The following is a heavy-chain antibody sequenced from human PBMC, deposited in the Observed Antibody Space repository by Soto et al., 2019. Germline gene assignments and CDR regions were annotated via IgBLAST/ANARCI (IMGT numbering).Heavy chain of an antibody. CDR2: ISYDGSNK. CDR3: ARDPTYYDFWSGYYRGNGMDV. D-gene: IGHD3-3*01. Sequence: QVQLVESGGGVVQPGRSLRLSCAASGFTFSSYAMHWVRQAPGKGLEWVAVISYDGSNKYYADSVKGRFTISRDNSKNTLYLQMNSLRAEDTAVYYCARDPTYYDFWSGYYRGNGMDVWGQGTTVTVSS. J-gene: IGHJ6*02. V-gene: IGHV3-30-3*01. CDR1: GFTFSSYA.